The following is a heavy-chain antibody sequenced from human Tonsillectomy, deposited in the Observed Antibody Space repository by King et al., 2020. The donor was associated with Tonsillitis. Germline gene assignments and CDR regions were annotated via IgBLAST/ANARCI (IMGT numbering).Heavy chain of an antibody. CDR2: ISYDGSNK. CDR1: GFTFSSYG. CDR3: AKGGPHSSSCVDY. J-gene: IGHJ4*02. D-gene: IGHD6-13*01. Sequence: QLVQSGGGVVQPGRSLRLSCAASGFTFSSYGMHWVRQAPGKGLEWVAVISYDGSNKYYADSVKGRFTISRDNSKNTLYLQMNSLRAEDTAVYYCAKGGPHSSSCVDYWGQGTLVTVSS. V-gene: IGHV3-30*18.